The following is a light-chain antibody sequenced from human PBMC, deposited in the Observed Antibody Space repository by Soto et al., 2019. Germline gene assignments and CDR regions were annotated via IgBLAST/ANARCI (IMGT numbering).Light chain of an antibody. CDR1: QSVSSY. J-gene: IGKJ4*01. CDR3: QQRSNWPFT. V-gene: IGKV3-11*01. Sequence: EIVLTQSPATLSLSPGERATLSCRASQSVSSYLAWYQQKPGQAPRLLIYDASNRATGIPARFSGSGSGTDFTPPISSLELEDFEVYYCQQRSNWPFTFGGGTKVEIK. CDR2: DAS.